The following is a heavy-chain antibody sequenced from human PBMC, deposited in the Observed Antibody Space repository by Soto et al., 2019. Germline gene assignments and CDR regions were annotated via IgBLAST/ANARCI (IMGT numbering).Heavy chain of an antibody. CDR1: GGSFSGYY. Sequence: QVQLQQWGAGLLKPSETLSLTCAVYGGSFSGYYWSWIRQPPGKGLEWIGEINHSGSTNYNPSLKSRVTISVDTAKNQCSLKLSSGTAADTAVYYCASEWELRVYWGQGTLVTVSA. D-gene: IGHD1-26*01. CDR3: ASEWELRVY. V-gene: IGHV4-34*01. CDR2: INHSGST. J-gene: IGHJ4*02.